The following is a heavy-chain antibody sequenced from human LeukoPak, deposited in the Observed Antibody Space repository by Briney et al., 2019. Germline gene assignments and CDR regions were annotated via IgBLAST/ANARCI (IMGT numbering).Heavy chain of an antibody. D-gene: IGHD4-17*01. V-gene: IGHV1-2*02. J-gene: IGHJ4*02. CDR1: GYTFTSYD. CDR2: MNPNSGGT. Sequence: ASVKVSCKASGYTFTSYDINWVRQATGQGLEWVGWMNPNSGGTNYAQKFQGRVTMTRDTSISTAYMELSRLRSDDTAVYYCARDLADYGDYVDYWGQGTLVTVSS. CDR3: ARDLADYGDYVDY.